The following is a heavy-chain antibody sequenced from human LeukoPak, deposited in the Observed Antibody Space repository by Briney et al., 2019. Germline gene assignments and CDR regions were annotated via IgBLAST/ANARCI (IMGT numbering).Heavy chain of an antibody. J-gene: IGHJ4*02. CDR2: INPSGGST. D-gene: IGHD1-26*01. CDR1: GYTFTSYY. V-gene: IGHV1-46*01. Sequence: EASVKVSCKASGYTFTSYYMHWVRQAPGQGLEWMGIINPSGGSTSYAQKFQGRVTMTRDMSTSTVYMELSSLRSEDTAVYYCARGAPYYLQYSGSYGMVYWGQGTLVTVSS. CDR3: ARGAPYYLQYSGSYGMVY.